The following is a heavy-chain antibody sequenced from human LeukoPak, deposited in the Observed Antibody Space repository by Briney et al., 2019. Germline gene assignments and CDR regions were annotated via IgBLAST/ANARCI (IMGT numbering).Heavy chain of an antibody. CDR2: IIPIFGTA. D-gene: IGHD4-11*01. CDR1: GGTFSSYA. Sequence: ASVKLSCKASGGTFSSYAISWVRQAPGQGLEWMGGIIPIFGTANYAQKFQGRVTITTDESTITAYMELSSLRSEDTGVYYCARDLIVTTDDWGQGTLVTVSS. V-gene: IGHV1-69*05. CDR3: ARDLIVTTDD. J-gene: IGHJ4*02.